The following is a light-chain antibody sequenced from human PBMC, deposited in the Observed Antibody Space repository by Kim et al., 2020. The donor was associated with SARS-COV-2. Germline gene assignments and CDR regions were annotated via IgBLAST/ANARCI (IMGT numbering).Light chain of an antibody. V-gene: IGKV1-5*01. CDR3: QKYNSYSPYT. J-gene: IGKJ2*01. CDR2: EAS. CDR1: QSISSL. Sequence: ESVGDRVTITRRASQSISSLLAGDQQKPGKAPQLPIYEASSLERGVPSRFSRSGSGTEFTLTISSLQPDDFATYYCQKYNSYSPYTFGQGTKLEI.